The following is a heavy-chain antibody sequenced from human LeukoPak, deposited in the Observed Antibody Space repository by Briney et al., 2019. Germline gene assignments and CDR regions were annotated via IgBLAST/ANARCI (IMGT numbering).Heavy chain of an antibody. CDR3: ARWWVVNWFDP. D-gene: IGHD2-15*01. Sequence: SETLSLTCTVSGGSISSSSYYWGWIRQPPGKGLECIGSSYYSEITYYNPSLKSRVTISVDTSKIQFSLQLSSVTAADTSVYYCARWWVVNWFDPWGQGTLVTVSS. CDR1: GGSISSSSYY. J-gene: IGHJ5*02. CDR2: SYYSEIT. V-gene: IGHV4-39*01.